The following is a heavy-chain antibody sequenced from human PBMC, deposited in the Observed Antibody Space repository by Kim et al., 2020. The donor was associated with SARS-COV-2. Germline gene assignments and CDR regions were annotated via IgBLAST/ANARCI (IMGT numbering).Heavy chain of an antibody. CDR3: AKARDGGWKLPDY. Sequence: TDSVKRRLTISRDNSKNTMYLQMNSLTNEDTAVYYCAKARDGGWKLPDYWGQGTLVTVSS. J-gene: IGHJ4*02. V-gene: IGHV3-30*02. D-gene: IGHD1-26*01.